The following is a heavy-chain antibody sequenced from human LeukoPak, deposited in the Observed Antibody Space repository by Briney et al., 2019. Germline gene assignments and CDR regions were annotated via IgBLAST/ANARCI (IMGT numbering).Heavy chain of an antibody. CDR3: ARDQDLDSSGWYWYRGVDTNKFDY. V-gene: IGHV1-18*01. D-gene: IGHD6-19*01. CDR2: ISAYNGNT. CDR1: GYTFTSFG. J-gene: IGHJ4*02. Sequence: GASVKVSCKASGYTFTSFGISWVRQAPGQGLEWMGWISAYNGNTNYTQKLQGRVTMTTDTSTSTAYMELRSLRSDDTAVYYCARDQDLDSSGWYWYRGVDTNKFDYWGQGTLVTVSS.